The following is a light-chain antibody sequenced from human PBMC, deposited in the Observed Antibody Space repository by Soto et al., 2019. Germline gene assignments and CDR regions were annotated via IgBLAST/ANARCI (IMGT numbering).Light chain of an antibody. CDR2: WAS. CDR1: QSVLYSSNNKNY. Sequence: DIVMTQSPDSLAVSMGERATINCKSSQSVLYSSNNKNYLAWYQQKPGQPPKLLIYWASTRESGVPDRFSGSGSGTDFTLTISSLQAEDVAVYHCQQYYSTPPTFVGGTKVEIK. J-gene: IGKJ4*01. V-gene: IGKV4-1*01. CDR3: QQYYSTPPT.